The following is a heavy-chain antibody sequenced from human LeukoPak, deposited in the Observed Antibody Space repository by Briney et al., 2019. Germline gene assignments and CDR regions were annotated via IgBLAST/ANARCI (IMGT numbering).Heavy chain of an antibody. CDR1: GGSISSGDYY. CDR2: IYYSGSS. J-gene: IGHJ4*02. V-gene: IGHV4-30-4*08. D-gene: IGHD3-9*01. CDR3: ARDLRYFGYFDY. Sequence: SETLSLTRTVSGGSISSGDYYWSWTRQPPGKGLEWIGYIYYSGSSYYNPSLKSRVTISVDTSKNQFSLKLNSVTAADTAVYYCARDLRYFGYFDYWGQGTLVTVSS.